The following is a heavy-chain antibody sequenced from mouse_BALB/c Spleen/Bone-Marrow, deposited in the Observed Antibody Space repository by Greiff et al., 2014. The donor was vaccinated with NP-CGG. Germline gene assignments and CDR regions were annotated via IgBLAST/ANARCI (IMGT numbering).Heavy chain of an antibody. CDR3: AREDGNYGYWYFDV. J-gene: IGHJ1*01. Sequence: VQLQQSGPELVKPGASVKMSCKASGYTFTSYVMNWVKQKPGQGLEWIGFFNPYNDGTKFNEKFKGKATLTSDKSSSTAYMELSSLTSEVYAVYYCAREDGNYGYWYFDVWGAGTTVTVSS. D-gene: IGHD2-1*01. CDR1: GYTFTSYV. V-gene: IGHV1-14*01. CDR2: FNPYNDGT.